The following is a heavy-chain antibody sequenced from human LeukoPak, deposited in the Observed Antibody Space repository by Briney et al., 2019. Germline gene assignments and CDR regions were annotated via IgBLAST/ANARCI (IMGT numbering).Heavy chain of an antibody. CDR1: GYSISSSSYY. V-gene: IGHV4-39*07. CDR3: ARASYCSGGSCYSHLPDY. Sequence: SETLSLTCTVSGYSISSSSYYWGWIRQPPGKGLEWIGSIYYSGSTYYNPSLKSRVTISVDTSKNQFSLKLSSVTAADTAVYYCARASYCSGGSCYSHLPDYWGQGTLVTVSS. CDR2: IYYSGST. D-gene: IGHD2-15*01. J-gene: IGHJ4*02.